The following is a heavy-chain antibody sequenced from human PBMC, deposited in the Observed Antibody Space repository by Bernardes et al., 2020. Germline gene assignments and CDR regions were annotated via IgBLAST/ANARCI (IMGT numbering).Heavy chain of an antibody. J-gene: IGHJ6*03. CDR3: ARDRWGYYYMDV. V-gene: IGHV1-18*01. CDR2: IGADNGAT. CDR1: GYTFTNFG. D-gene: IGHD3-16*01. Sequence: ASVKVSCKTSGYTFTNFGVSWVRQAPGQGLEWMGWIGADNGATNYAQKFQGRVTMTTDTSTSTVYMELRSLTSDDTAVYFCARDRWGYYYMDVWGKGTTVTVSS.